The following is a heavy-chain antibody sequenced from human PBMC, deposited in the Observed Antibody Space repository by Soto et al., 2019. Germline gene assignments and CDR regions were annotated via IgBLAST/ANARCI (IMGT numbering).Heavy chain of an antibody. CDR3: ALLLWFGELLDDAFDI. V-gene: IGHV3-23*01. Sequence: EVQLLESGGGLVQPGGSLRLSCAASGFTFSSYAMSWVRQAPGKGLEWVSAISGSGGSTYYADSVKGRFTISRDNSKNTLYLQMNSLRAEDTAVYYCALLLWFGELLDDAFDIWGQGTMVTVSS. CDR1: GFTFSSYA. D-gene: IGHD3-10*01. CDR2: ISGSGGST. J-gene: IGHJ3*02.